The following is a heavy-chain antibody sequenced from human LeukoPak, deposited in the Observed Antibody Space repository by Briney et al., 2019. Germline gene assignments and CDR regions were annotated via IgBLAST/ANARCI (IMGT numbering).Heavy chain of an antibody. V-gene: IGHV4-34*01. D-gene: IGHD3-10*01. CDR2: INHSGST. Sequence: SETLSLTCAVYGGSFSGYYWSWIRQPPGKGLEWIGEINHSGSTNYNPSLKSRVTISVDTSKNQFSLKLSSVTAADTAVYYCARVHMVRGVFRPYYFDYWGQGTLVTVSS. J-gene: IGHJ4*02. CDR3: ARVHMVRGVFRPYYFDY. CDR1: GGSFSGYY.